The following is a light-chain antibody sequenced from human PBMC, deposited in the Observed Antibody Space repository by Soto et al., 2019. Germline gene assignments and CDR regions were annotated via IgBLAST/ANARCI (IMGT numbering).Light chain of an antibody. J-gene: IGKJ1*01. Sequence: QLTKAPSAMVESVGDSVTINRRASQTISSWLAWYQQKPGKAPKLLIYKASTLKGGVPSRFSGSGSGTEFTLTISSLQPDDFATYYCQHYNSYSEAFGQGTKVDIK. CDR1: QTISSW. CDR2: KAS. CDR3: QHYNSYSEA. V-gene: IGKV1-5*03.